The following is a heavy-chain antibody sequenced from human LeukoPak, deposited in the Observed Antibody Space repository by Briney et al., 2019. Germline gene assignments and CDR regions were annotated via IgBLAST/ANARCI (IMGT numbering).Heavy chain of an antibody. CDR3: ARSNAGEFDY. D-gene: IGHD7-27*01. Sequence: SETLSLTCTVSGGSISSYYWSWIRQPAGKGLEWIGSIYHSGSTYYNPSLKSRVTISVDTSKNQFSLKLSSVTAADTAVYYCARSNAGEFDYWGQGTLVTVSS. CDR2: IYHSGST. V-gene: IGHV4-4*07. J-gene: IGHJ4*02. CDR1: GGSISSYY.